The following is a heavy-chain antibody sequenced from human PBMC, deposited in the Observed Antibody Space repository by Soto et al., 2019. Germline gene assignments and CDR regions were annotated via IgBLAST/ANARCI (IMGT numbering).Heavy chain of an antibody. Sequence: QVQLVQSAAEVKKPGASVTVSCKASSYTFTSYGISWVRQAPGQGLEWMGWIRPYNGNKNYAQKLHGRVTMTTDTSTSTAYMELRSLRADDTAVYYCARDAPPEDYWGQGTMVTVSS. CDR2: IRPYNGNK. V-gene: IGHV1-18*01. J-gene: IGHJ4*02. CDR1: SYTFTSYG. CDR3: ARDAPPEDY.